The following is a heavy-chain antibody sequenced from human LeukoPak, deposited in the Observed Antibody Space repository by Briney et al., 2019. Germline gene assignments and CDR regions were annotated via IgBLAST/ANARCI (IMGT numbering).Heavy chain of an antibody. J-gene: IGHJ1*01. D-gene: IGHD4-11*01. V-gene: IGHV1-69*04. CDR1: GGTFSSYA. CDR3: ARDKAVTTELTQYFHH. Sequence: SVKVSCKASGGTFSSYAISWVRQAPGQGLEWMGRIIPILGIANYAQKFQGRVTITADKSTSTAYMELSSLRSEDTAVYYCARDKAVTTELTQYFHHWGQGTLVTVSS. CDR2: IIPILGIA.